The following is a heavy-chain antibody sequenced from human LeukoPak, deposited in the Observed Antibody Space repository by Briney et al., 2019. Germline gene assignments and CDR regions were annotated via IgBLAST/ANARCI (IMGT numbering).Heavy chain of an antibody. CDR2: INSDGSST. Sequence: QTGGSLRLSCAASGFTFSSYWMHWVRQAPGKGLVWVSRINSDGSSTSYADSVKGRFTISRDNAKNTLHLQMNSLRAEATAVYYCARSGYSYGPPGYWGQGTLVTVSS. V-gene: IGHV3-74*01. J-gene: IGHJ4*02. CDR1: GFTFSSYW. CDR3: ARSGYSYGPPGY. D-gene: IGHD5-18*01.